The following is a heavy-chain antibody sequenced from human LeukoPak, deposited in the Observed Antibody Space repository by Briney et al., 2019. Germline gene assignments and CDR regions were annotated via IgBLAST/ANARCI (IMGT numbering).Heavy chain of an antibody. J-gene: IGHJ4*02. V-gene: IGHV3-30-3*01. CDR1: GFTLIDSA. Sequence: PGRSLRLSCAPSGFTLIDSAMHWVRPAPRTGLEWVSDISYDGSNKNYAYADNVRFTISRDNSNNTLNLQMNSLRAEDTAVYYCARERAPNYGSGSYSFYYWCQGTLVTVSS. D-gene: IGHD3-10*01. CDR3: ARERAPNYGSGSYSFYY. CDR2: ISYDGSNK.